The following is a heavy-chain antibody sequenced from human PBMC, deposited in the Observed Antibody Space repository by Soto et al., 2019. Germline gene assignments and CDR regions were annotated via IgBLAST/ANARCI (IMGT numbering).Heavy chain of an antibody. CDR3: ARDLYSSGLGPDWFDP. CDR2: IIPIFGTA. V-gene: IGHV1-69*12. J-gene: IGHJ5*02. D-gene: IGHD6-19*01. CDR1: GGTFSSYA. Sequence: QVQLVQSGAEVKKPGSSVKVSCKASGGTFSSYAISWVRQAPGQGLEWMGGIIPIFGTANYAQKFQGRVTSTADESNSTAYMELSSLRSEDTAVYYCARDLYSSGLGPDWFDPWGQGTLVTVSS.